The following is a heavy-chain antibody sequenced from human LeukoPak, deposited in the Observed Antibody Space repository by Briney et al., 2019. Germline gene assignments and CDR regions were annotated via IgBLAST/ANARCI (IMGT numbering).Heavy chain of an antibody. CDR3: ARGQVVPAAIFSIGVLAFDI. J-gene: IGHJ3*02. D-gene: IGHD2-2*01. V-gene: IGHV4-59*12. CDR2: IYYSGST. Sequence: PSETLSLTCTVSGGSISSYYWSWIRQPPGKGLEWIGYIYYSGSTNYNPSLKSRVTISVDTSKNQFSLKLSSVTAADTAVYYCARGQVVPAAIFSIGVLAFDIWGQGTMVTVSS. CDR1: GGSISSYY.